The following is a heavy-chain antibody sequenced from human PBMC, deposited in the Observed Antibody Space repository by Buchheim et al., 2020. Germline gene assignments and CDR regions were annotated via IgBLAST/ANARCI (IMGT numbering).Heavy chain of an antibody. CDR1: GFTFSSYA. D-gene: IGHD2-21*02. Sequence: EVQLLESGGGLVQPGGSLRLSCAASGFTFSSYAMSWVRQAPGKGLEWVSAISGSGGSTYYADSVKGRFTISRDNSKTTLYLQMNSLRAEDTAVHYCAKDGCGGDCYSSGLDPWGQGTL. CDR2: ISGSGGST. J-gene: IGHJ5*02. V-gene: IGHV3-23*01. CDR3: AKDGCGGDCYSSGLDP.